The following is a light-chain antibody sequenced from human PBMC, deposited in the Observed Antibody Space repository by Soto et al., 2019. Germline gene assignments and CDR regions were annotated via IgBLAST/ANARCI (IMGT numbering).Light chain of an antibody. V-gene: IGKV3-15*01. CDR3: QQYTSWPPLT. Sequence: EIVMTQSPATLSVSPGEGATLSCRARQSVHSDLAWYQQKPGQPPRLLIYDASTRATGIPARFSGSGSGTEFTLSISSLQSEDFAVYYCQQYTSWPPLTFGGGTKVEI. J-gene: IGKJ4*01. CDR2: DAS. CDR1: QSVHSD.